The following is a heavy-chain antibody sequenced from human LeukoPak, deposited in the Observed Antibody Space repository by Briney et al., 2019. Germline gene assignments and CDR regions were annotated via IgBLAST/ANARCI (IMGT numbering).Heavy chain of an antibody. CDR1: GFTFSSYW. Sequence: GGSLRLSCAASGFTFSSYWMSWVRQAPGKGLEWVANIKQDGSEKYYVDSVKGRFTISRDNAKNSLYLQMNSLRAEDTAVYYCARGARYCSSTSCYPLDIWGQGTMVTVSS. CDR2: IKQDGSEK. CDR3: ARGARYCSSTSCYPLDI. D-gene: IGHD2-2*01. V-gene: IGHV3-7*01. J-gene: IGHJ3*02.